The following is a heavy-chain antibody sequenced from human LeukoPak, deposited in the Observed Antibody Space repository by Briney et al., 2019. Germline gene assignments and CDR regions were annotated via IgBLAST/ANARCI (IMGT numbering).Heavy chain of an antibody. J-gene: IGHJ3*02. CDR3: ARGRLYFPVHRAFDI. V-gene: IGHV4-34*01. CDR2: INHSGST. D-gene: IGHD3-9*01. Sequence: SETLSLTCAVYGGSFSGYYWSWLRQPPGKGLESIGEINHSGSTNYNPSLKSRVTISVDTSKNQFSLKLSSVTAADTAVYYCARGRLYFPVHRAFDIWGQGTMVTVSS. CDR1: GGSFSGYY.